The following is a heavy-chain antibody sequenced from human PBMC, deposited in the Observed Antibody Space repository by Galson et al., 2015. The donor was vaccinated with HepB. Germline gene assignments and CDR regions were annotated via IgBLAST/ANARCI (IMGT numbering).Heavy chain of an antibody. CDR3: ASWYQLLGDYYYYGMDA. CDR1: GFTFSAYE. Sequence: SLRLSCAASGFTFSAYEMNWVRQAPGKGLEWVSYISSSGSTIYYADSVKGRFTISRDNAKNSLYLQMNSLRAEETAVYYWASWYQLLGDYYYYGMDAWGQGTTVTVSS. D-gene: IGHD2-2*01. CDR2: ISSSGSTI. V-gene: IGHV3-48*03. J-gene: IGHJ6*02.